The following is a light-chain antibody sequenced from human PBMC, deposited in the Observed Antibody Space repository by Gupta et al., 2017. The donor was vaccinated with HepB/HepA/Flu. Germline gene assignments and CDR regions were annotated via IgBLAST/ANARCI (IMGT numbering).Light chain of an antibody. CDR2: KDN. J-gene: IGLJ3*02. Sequence: SYELTQPPSVSVSPGQTASITCSGDKLGDKYASWYQQKPGQSPVLVIYKDNKRPSGIPGRFSGSNSGNTATLNISGPQAMDEADYYCQAWDISTWVFGGGTKLTVL. V-gene: IGLV3-1*01. CDR1: KLGDKY. CDR3: QAWDISTWV.